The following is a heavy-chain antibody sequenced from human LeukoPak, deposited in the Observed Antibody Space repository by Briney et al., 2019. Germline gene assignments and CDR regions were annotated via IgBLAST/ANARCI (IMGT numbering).Heavy chain of an antibody. J-gene: IGHJ4*02. D-gene: IGHD3-10*02. V-gene: IGHV3-23*01. CDR1: RGTLNTYM. Sequence: GGSLRLSCVDSRGTLNTYMVSWVRQAPGKGLEWISTITSSGGTYYTDSVRGRFTVSRDNSKNTLYLLMNTLRAEDTAVYYCVKRPYYDGGHYVFQFWGQGTLVTVSS. CDR2: ITSSGGT. CDR3: VKRPYYDGGHYVFQF.